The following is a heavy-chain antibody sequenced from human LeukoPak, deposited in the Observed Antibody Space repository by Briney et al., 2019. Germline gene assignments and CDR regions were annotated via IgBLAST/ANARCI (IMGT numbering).Heavy chain of an antibody. Sequence: GASVKVSCKASGYTFTGYYMHWVRQAPGQGLEWMGWINPNSGGTNYAQKFQGRVTMTRDTSISTAYMELSRLRSDDTAVYYCARDSGKWLLPYYFDYWGQGTLVTVSS. CDR2: INPNSGGT. CDR1: GYTFTGYY. CDR3: ARDSGKWLLPYYFDY. J-gene: IGHJ4*02. V-gene: IGHV1-2*02. D-gene: IGHD3-22*01.